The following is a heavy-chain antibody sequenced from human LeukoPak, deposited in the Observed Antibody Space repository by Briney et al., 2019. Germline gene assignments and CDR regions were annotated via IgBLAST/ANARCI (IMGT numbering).Heavy chain of an antibody. Sequence: ASVKVSCKVSGYTLTELSMHWVLQAPGKGLEWMGGFDPEDGETIYAQKFQGRVTMTEDTSTDTAYMELSSLRSEDTAVYYCATDIYGDYSFDYWGQGTLVTVSS. CDR2: FDPEDGET. D-gene: IGHD4-17*01. J-gene: IGHJ4*02. CDR1: GYTLTELS. CDR3: ATDIYGDYSFDY. V-gene: IGHV1-24*01.